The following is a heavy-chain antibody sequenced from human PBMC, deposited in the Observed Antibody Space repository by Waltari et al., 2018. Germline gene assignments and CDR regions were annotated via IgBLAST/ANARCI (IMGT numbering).Heavy chain of an antibody. D-gene: IGHD6-13*01. CDR1: GGSISSGSYY. Sequence: QVQLQESGPGLVKPSQTLSLTCTVPGGSISSGSYYWSWTRQPAGKGLEWIGRIYTSGSTNYNPSLKSRVTISVNTSKNQFSLKLSSVTAADTAVYYCARASPIAAAGSIDYWGQGTLVTVSS. CDR2: IYTSGST. V-gene: IGHV4-61*02. J-gene: IGHJ4*02. CDR3: ARASPIAAAGSIDY.